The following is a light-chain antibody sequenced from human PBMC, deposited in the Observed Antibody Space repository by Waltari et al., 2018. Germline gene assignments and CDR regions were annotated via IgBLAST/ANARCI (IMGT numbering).Light chain of an antibody. Sequence: QSVLTQPPSASGTPGQTVTISCSGSSSNIGTNSVNWYQQFPGQAPKLLIYRSSDRPSGVPERFSGSSSGPAASLAISGLQSEDEAEYYCATWDDTLDIYVFGAGTRLTVL. CDR1: SSNIGTNS. V-gene: IGLV1-44*01. CDR2: RSS. CDR3: ATWDDTLDIYV. J-gene: IGLJ1*01.